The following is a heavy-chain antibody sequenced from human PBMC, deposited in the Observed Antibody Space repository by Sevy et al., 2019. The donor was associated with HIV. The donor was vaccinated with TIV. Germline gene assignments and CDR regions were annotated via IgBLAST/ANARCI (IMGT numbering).Heavy chain of an antibody. V-gene: IGHV1-2*02. D-gene: IGHD3-22*01. CDR3: ARDETYYYDSSGYRYYYGMDV. CDR1: GYTFTGYY. Sequence: ASVKVSCKASGYTFTGYYMHWVRQAPGQGLEWMGWINPNSGGTNCAQKFQGRVTMTRDTSISTAYMELSRLRSDDTAVYYCARDETYYYDSSGYRYYYGMDVWGQGTTVTVSS. CDR2: INPNSGGT. J-gene: IGHJ6*02.